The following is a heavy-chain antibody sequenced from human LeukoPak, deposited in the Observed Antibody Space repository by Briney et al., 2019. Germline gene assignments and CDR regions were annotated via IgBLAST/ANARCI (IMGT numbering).Heavy chain of an antibody. CDR3: AKATLRTTVVKGVLDY. CDR1: GFTFSSYA. V-gene: IGHV3-23*01. Sequence: GGSLRLSCAASGFTFSSYAMSWVRQAPGKGLEWVSAISGSGGSTYYADSVKGRFTISRDNSKNTLYLQMNSLRAGDTAVYYCAKATLRTTVVKGVLDYWGQGTLVTVSS. J-gene: IGHJ4*02. CDR2: ISGSGGST. D-gene: IGHD4-23*01.